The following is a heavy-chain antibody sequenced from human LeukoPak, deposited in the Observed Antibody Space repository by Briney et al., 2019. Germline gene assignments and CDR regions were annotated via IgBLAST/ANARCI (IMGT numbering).Heavy chain of an antibody. CDR2: IKQDGSEK. CDR3: ARLYSSSVNF. D-gene: IGHD6-13*01. Sequence: GGSLRLSCDAFEFTFNKYWMSWVRQAPGKGLEWVASIKQDGSEKHYVDSVKGRFTISRDNAKNSLYLQMNSPRADDTAVYYCARLYSSSVNFWGQGTMVTVSS. J-gene: IGHJ4*02. CDR1: EFTFNKYW. V-gene: IGHV3-7*01.